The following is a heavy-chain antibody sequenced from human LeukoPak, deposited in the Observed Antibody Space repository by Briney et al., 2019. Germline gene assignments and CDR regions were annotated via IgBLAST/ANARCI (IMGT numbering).Heavy chain of an antibody. D-gene: IGHD4-23*01. Sequence: PSETLSLTCAVYGGSFSGYYWSWIRQPPGKGLNWIGEINHSGSTNYNPSLKSRVTISVDTSKNQFSLKLSSVTAADTAVCYCASAPRDYGGAHFDYWGQGTLVTVSS. CDR1: GGSFSGYY. J-gene: IGHJ4*02. V-gene: IGHV4-34*01. CDR2: INHSGST. CDR3: ASAPRDYGGAHFDY.